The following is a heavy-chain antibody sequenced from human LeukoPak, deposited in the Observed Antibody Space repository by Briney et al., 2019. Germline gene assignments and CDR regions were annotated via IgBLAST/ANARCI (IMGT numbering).Heavy chain of an antibody. CDR2: IFSSGST. Sequence: SETLSLTCTVSGGSISGYYWSWIRQLAGQGLECIGRIFSSGSTNYNPSLKGRVTMSVDTSKNQFSLRLSSVTAADTAVYYCARDLGLSLDYWGQGILVTVSS. D-gene: IGHD3-16*01. CDR1: GGSISGYY. J-gene: IGHJ4*02. V-gene: IGHV4-4*07. CDR3: ARDLGLSLDY.